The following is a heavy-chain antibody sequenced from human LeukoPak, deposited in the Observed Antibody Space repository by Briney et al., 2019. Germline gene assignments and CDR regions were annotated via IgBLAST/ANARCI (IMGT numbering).Heavy chain of an antibody. D-gene: IGHD2-21*01. CDR3: ARGPIVVGDAFDI. Sequence: GGSLRLSCAASGFTFSDYWMTWVRQAPGKGLEWVANIKQGGSEKYYVDSVKGRFTISRDNAKNSLYLQMNSLRAEDTAVYYCARGPIVVGDAFDIWGQGTMVTVSS. J-gene: IGHJ3*02. V-gene: IGHV3-7*01. CDR2: IKQGGSEK. CDR1: GFTFSDYW.